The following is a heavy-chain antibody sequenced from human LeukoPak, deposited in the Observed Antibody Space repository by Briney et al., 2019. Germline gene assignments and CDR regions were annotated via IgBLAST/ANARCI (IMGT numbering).Heavy chain of an antibody. J-gene: IGHJ6*02. CDR1: GFTFSSYG. V-gene: IGHV3-33*01. D-gene: IGHD3-10*01. Sequence: GGSLRLSCAASGFTFSSYGMHWVRQAPGKGLEWVAVIWFDGSNKYYADSVKGRFTISRDNSKNMLYLQMNSLRAEETAVYYCARAYEVRGVPYCGMDVWGQGTTVTVSS. CDR2: IWFDGSNK. CDR3: ARAYEVRGVPYCGMDV.